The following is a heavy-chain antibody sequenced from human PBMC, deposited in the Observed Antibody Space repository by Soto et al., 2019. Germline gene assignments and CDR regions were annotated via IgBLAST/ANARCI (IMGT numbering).Heavy chain of an antibody. V-gene: IGHV1-69*06. CDR1: GGTFSSYA. Sequence: SVKVSCKASGGTFSSYAISWVRQAPGQGLEWMGGIIPIFGTANYAQKFQGRVTITADKSTSTAYMELSSLRSEGTAVYYCARGLPTSITIFGVVISYYYGMDVWGQGTTVTVSS. D-gene: IGHD3-3*01. CDR3: ARGLPTSITIFGVVISYYYGMDV. J-gene: IGHJ6*02. CDR2: IIPIFGTA.